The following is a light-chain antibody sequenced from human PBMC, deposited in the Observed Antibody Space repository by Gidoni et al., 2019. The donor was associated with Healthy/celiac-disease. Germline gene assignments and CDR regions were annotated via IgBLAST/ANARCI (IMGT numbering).Light chain of an antibody. CDR3: QQYYSYPPFT. V-gene: IGKV1-8*01. CDR1: QGISSY. J-gene: IGKJ3*01. CDR2: AAP. Sequence: AIRMTQSPSSLSASPGDRVTITCRASQGISSYLAWYQQKPGKAPKLLIYAAPTLQSGVPSRFSGSGSGTDFTLTISCLQSEDFATYYCQQYYSYPPFTFGPGTKVDIK.